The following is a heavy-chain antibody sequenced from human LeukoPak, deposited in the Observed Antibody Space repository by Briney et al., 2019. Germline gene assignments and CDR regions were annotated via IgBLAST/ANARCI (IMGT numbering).Heavy chain of an antibody. CDR1: GLTFSSYS. CDR3: ARDFHRYCYDCGDYYTTFDI. CDR2: ISSSSYYI. D-gene: IGHD3-22*01. V-gene: IGHV3-21*01. Sequence: GGSLRLSCAASGLTFSSYSINWVRQAPGKGLEWVSSISSSSYYIYYADSVKGRFTISRDNAKNSLYLQMNSLRAEDTAMYNCARDFHRYCYDCGDYYTTFDIWGQGTMVTVSS. J-gene: IGHJ3*02.